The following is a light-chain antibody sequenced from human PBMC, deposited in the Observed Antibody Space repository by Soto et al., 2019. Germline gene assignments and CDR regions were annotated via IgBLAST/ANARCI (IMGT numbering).Light chain of an antibody. J-gene: IGKJ1*01. Sequence: IVLTQSPGTLSLSPGERPTLSCRASQSVSGSHLAWYPQKPGQAPRLLISGVSNRATGTPDRFSGSGSGTDFTLTISSLEPEDFAVFYCHQYGISPPTFGPGTRWIS. CDR2: GVS. V-gene: IGKV3-20*01. CDR3: HQYGISPPT. CDR1: QSVSGSH.